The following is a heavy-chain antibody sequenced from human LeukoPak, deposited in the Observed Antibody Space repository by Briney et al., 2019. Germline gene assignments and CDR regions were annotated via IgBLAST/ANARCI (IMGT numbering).Heavy chain of an antibody. CDR2: FNREDDEA. CDR1: GYTLTDFS. D-gene: IGHD3-22*01. Sequence: ASLKVSCNISGYTLTDFSMHWVRQAPGKGLEWMGGFNREDDEAIYAPHFQGRVTVTEDTSTDTAYMELSSLRSENKGVYYCATLDSYYDNSGRPLGPDWGQGTLVTVSS. J-gene: IGHJ4*02. CDR3: ATLDSYYDNSGRPLGPD. V-gene: IGHV1-24*01.